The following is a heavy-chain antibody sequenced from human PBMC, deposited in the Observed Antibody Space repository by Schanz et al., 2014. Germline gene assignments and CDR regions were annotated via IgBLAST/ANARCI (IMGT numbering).Heavy chain of an antibody. Sequence: VQLVESGGGVVQPGRSLRLSCAASGFTFSSNSMNWVRQAPGKGLEWISYIGSSSSRIDHADSVKGRFTISRDNAKNSLYLEMNSLRAEDTALYYCARDRRNADLDYWGQGTLVTVSS. CDR1: GFTFSSNS. CDR2: IGSSSSRI. V-gene: IGHV3-48*01. D-gene: IGHD1-1*01. CDR3: ARDRRNADLDY. J-gene: IGHJ4*02.